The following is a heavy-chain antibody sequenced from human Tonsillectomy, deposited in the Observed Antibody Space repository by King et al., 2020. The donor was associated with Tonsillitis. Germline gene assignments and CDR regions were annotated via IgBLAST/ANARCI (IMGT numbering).Heavy chain of an antibody. CDR3: ARGTIFGVVYHAFDI. D-gene: IGHD3-3*01. CDR2: IYYSGST. CDR1: GGSISSGNHY. Sequence: VQLQESGPGLVKPSQTLSLTCTVSGGSISSGNHYWNWIRQHPGKGLEWIGYIYYSGSTYSTPSLKSRVTISLDTSQNQFSLKLSSVTAADTAVYYCARGTIFGVVYHAFDIWGQGTMVTVSS. J-gene: IGHJ3*02. V-gene: IGHV4-31*03.